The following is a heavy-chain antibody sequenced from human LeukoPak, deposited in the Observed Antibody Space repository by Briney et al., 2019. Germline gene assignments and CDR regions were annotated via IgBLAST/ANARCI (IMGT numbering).Heavy chain of an antibody. CDR1: GGSISSSSYY. V-gene: IGHV4-39*07. Sequence: SETLSLTCTVSGGSISSSSYYWGWIRQPPGKGLEWIGSIYYSGSTYYNPSLKSRVTISVDTSKNQFSLKLSSVTAADTAVYYCAREQTTVVTPTAFDIWGQGTMVTVSS. CDR3: AREQTTVVTPTAFDI. D-gene: IGHD4-23*01. J-gene: IGHJ3*02. CDR2: IYYSGST.